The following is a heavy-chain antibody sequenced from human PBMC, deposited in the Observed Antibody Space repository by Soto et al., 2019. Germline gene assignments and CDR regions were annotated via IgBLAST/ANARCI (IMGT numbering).Heavy chain of an antibody. J-gene: IGHJ3*01. Sequence: QVQLVQSGAEVKKPGASVKVSCKASGYTFTSSGMSWVRQAPGQGLEWMGWISAHTGSSEYAQRFQCRVNMTTDRSTITAYMELRSLRSDDTAFDYCARAFFYQGSDSRGYSFDAFDFWGPVTLVTVSS. CDR3: ARAFFYQGSDSRGYSFDAFDF. D-gene: IGHD3-22*01. V-gene: IGHV1-18*01. CDR2: ISAHTGSS. CDR1: GYTFTSSG.